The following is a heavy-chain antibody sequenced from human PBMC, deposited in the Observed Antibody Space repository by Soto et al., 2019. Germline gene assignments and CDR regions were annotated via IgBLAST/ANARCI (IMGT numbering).Heavy chain of an antibody. J-gene: IGHJ6*02. CDR1: GYSFTSYW. CDR2: IYPGDSDT. D-gene: IGHD6-13*01. Sequence: GESLKISCKGSGYSFTSYWIGWVRQMPGKGLEWMGIIYPGDSDTRYSPSFQGQVTISADKSISTAYLQWSSLKASDTAMYYCARQRYSSSWQSFDYYYGMDVWGQGTTVTVSS. V-gene: IGHV5-51*01. CDR3: ARQRYSSSWQSFDYYYGMDV.